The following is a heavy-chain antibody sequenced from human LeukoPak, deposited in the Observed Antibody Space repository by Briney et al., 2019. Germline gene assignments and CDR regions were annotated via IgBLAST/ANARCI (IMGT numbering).Heavy chain of an antibody. CDR3: AVGFGELSASRGLY. J-gene: IGHJ4*02. CDR2: IYYSGST. V-gene: IGHV4-61*01. Sequence: SETLSLTCTVSGASVSSGSYYWSWIRQPPGKGLEWIGYIYYSGSTNYNPSLKSRVTISVDTSKNQFSLRLSSVTAADTAVYYCAVGFGELSASRGLYWGQGTLVTVSS. D-gene: IGHD3-10*01. CDR1: GASVSSGSYY.